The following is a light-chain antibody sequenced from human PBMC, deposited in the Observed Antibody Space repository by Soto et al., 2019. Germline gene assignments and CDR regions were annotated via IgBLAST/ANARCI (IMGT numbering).Light chain of an antibody. CDR1: QSVSSSY. Sequence: EIVLTQSPGTLSLSPGERATLSCRASQSVSSSYLAWYQQKPGQAPRLLIYGASSRATGIPDRFSGSGSGTDFTLTISRLEPEDVAVYYCQQYGSSRGTFGQGTTVAIK. CDR2: GAS. V-gene: IGKV3-20*01. CDR3: QQYGSSRGT. J-gene: IGKJ1*01.